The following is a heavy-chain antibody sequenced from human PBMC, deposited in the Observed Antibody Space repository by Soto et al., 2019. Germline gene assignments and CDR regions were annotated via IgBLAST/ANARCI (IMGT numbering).Heavy chain of an antibody. CDR2: ISAYNGNT. CDR3: ARVGDIVVVGPWFDP. J-gene: IGHJ5*02. D-gene: IGHD2-2*01. V-gene: IGHV1-18*04. Sequence: ASVKVSCKASGYTFTDYGISWVRQAPGQGLEWIGWISAYNGNTNNAQKLQDRVTMTTDSSTSTAYMELRSLRSDDTAVYYCARVGDIVVVGPWFDPWGQGTLVTVSS. CDR1: GYTFTDYG.